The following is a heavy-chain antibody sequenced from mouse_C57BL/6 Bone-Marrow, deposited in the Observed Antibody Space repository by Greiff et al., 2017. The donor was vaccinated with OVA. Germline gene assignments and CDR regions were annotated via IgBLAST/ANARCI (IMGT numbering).Heavy chain of an antibody. J-gene: IGHJ2*01. V-gene: IGHV1-81*01. CDR3: ARSGSGYGNY. D-gene: IGHD3-2*02. CDR2: IYPRSGNT. CDR1: GYTFTSYG. Sequence: QVQLQQSGAELARPGASVKLSCKASGYTFTSYGISWVKQRTGQGLEWIGEIYPRSGNTYYNEKFKGKATLTADKSSSPASMELRSLTSEDSAVYFCARSGSGYGNYWGQGTTLTVSS.